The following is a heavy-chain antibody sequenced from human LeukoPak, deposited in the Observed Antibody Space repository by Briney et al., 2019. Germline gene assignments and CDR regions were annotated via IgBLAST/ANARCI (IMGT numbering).Heavy chain of an antibody. Sequence: GGSLRLSCAASGFTFNSYWMHWVRQAPGKGLVWVSRINGDGSSTNYADSVRGRFTISRDNAKNTLYLQMNSLRAEDTAVFYCARDPYSGYDRSLDVWGQGTAVTVSS. CDR1: GFTFNSYW. J-gene: IGHJ6*02. D-gene: IGHD5-12*01. CDR3: ARDPYSGYDRSLDV. V-gene: IGHV3-74*01. CDR2: INGDGSST.